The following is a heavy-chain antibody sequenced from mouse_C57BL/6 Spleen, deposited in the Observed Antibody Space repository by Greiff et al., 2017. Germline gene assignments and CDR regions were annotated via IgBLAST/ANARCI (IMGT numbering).Heavy chain of an antibody. Sequence: QVQLQQSGAELVKPGASVKLSCKASGYTFTSYWMHWVKQRPGQGLEWIGMIHPNSGSTNYNEKFKSKATLTVDKSSSTAYMQLSSLTSEDSAVYYCARGGTVVATRVFDYWGQGTTLTVSS. D-gene: IGHD1-1*01. CDR2: IHPNSGST. CDR1: GYTFTSYW. J-gene: IGHJ2*01. CDR3: ARGGTVVATRVFDY. V-gene: IGHV1-64*01.